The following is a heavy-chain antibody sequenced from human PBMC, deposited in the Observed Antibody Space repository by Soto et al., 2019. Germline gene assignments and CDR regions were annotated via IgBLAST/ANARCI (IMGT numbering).Heavy chain of an antibody. V-gene: IGHV4-30-4*01. CDR3: AREVIRPVHQGAEDAFDI. J-gene: IGHJ3*02. CDR2: ILYRGTV. Sequence: QVQLQEAGPGLVKPSQTLSLTCTGSGGSITSDNYFWSWIRQPPGKGLEWVVYILYRGTVDYKSSLKSRVTISIDTSNHQFSLNLTSVTAADTAMYSCAREVIRPVHQGAEDAFDIWGQGTMVTVSS. D-gene: IGHD2-21*01. CDR1: GGSITSDNYF.